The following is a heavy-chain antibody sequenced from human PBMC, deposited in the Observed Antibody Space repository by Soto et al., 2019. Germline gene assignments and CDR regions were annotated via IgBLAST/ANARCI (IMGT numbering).Heavy chain of an antibody. CDR2: VYYSGST. D-gene: IGHD1-26*01. CDR3: ARVRVGVTRDFDF. J-gene: IGHJ4*02. CDR1: GYSISSGYY. V-gene: IGHV4-38-2*01. Sequence: SETLSLTCVVSGYSISSGYYWGWIRQSPGKGLEWIGSVYYSGSTYYNPSLKSRVAISVDTSQNQFSLNLTSVTAADTAVYYCARVRVGVTRDFDFWRQRTRVTTSS.